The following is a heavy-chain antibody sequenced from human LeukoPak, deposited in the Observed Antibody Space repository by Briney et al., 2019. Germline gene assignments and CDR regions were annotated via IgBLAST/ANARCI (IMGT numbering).Heavy chain of an antibody. D-gene: IGHD2-2*01. CDR2: IYSGGST. Sequence: GGSLRLSCAASGFTVSSNYMSWVRQAPGKGLEWVSVIYSGGSTYYADSVKGRFTISRDNSKTTLYLQMNSLRAEDTAVYYCARGVGYCSSTSCYAGYSYGLDYWGQGTLVTVSS. CDR3: ARGVGYCSSTSCYAGYSYGLDY. J-gene: IGHJ4*02. CDR1: GFTVSSNY. V-gene: IGHV3-53*01.